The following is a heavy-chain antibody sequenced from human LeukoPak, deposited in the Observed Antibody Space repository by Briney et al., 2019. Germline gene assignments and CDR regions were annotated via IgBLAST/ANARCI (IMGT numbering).Heavy chain of an antibody. J-gene: IGHJ4*02. V-gene: IGHV3-21*01. D-gene: IGHD3-9*01. CDR3: ARDHTYYDILTDH. Sequence: GGSLRLSCAAPGFTFSSYSMHWVRQAPGKGLEWVSSISSSSSYIYYADSVKGRFTISRDNAKNSLYLQMNSLRAEDTAVYYCARDHTYYDILTDHWGQGTLVTVSS. CDR1: GFTFSSYS. CDR2: ISSSSSYI.